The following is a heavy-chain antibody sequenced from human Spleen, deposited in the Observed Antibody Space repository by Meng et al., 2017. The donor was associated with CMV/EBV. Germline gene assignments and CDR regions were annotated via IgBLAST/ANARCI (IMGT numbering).Heavy chain of an antibody. J-gene: IGHJ4*02. CDR3: AKMRPARQSHYFDY. V-gene: IGHV3-30*02. CDR2: IRYDGSNK. D-gene: IGHD6-6*01. Sequence: GGSLRLSCTASGFTFSSYGMHWVRQAPGKGLEWVAFIRYDGSNKYNADSVKGRFTISRDNSKNTLYLQMNSMRAEDTAVYYCAKMRPARQSHYFDYWGQGTLVTVSS. CDR1: GFTFSSYG.